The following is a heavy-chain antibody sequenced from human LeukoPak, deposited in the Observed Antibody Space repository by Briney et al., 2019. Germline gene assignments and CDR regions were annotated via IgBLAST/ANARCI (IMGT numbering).Heavy chain of an antibody. Sequence: PGGSLRLSCAASGFTFSSYAMSWVRQAPGKGLEWVSAISGSGGSTYYADSVKGRFTISRDNSKNTLYLQMNSLRAEDTAVYYCAKEQYYDILTGYYPSDYWGQGTLVTVSS. J-gene: IGHJ4*02. CDR3: AKEQYYDILTGYYPSDY. CDR2: ISGSGGST. V-gene: IGHV3-23*01. D-gene: IGHD3-9*01. CDR1: GFTFSSYA.